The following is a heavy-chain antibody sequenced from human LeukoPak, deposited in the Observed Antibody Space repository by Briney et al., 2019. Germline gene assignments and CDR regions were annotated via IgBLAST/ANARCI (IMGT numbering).Heavy chain of an antibody. CDR3: ARAAYYYGSGSYYHFDY. D-gene: IGHD3-10*01. Sequence: PILGIANYAQKFQGRVTITADKSTSTAYMELSSLRSEDTAVYYCARAAYYYGSGSYYHFDYWGQGTLVTVSS. CDR2: PILGIA. J-gene: IGHJ4*02. V-gene: IGHV1-69*04.